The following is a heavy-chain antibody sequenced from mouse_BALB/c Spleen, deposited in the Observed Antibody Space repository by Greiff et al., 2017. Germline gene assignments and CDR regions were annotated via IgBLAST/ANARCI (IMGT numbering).Heavy chain of an antibody. CDR1: GYNFTSYW. V-gene: IGHV1-55*01. CDR3: AREGYGYGAWFAY. J-gene: IGHJ3*01. D-gene: IGHD2-2*01. CDR2: IYPGSGST. Sequence: QVQLQQPGAELVKPGTSVKLSCKASGYNFTSYWINWVKLRPGQGLEWIGDIYPGSGSTNYNQKFKGKATLTADTSSSTAYMQISSLTSEDSAVYFCAREGYGYGAWFAYWGQGTLVTVSA.